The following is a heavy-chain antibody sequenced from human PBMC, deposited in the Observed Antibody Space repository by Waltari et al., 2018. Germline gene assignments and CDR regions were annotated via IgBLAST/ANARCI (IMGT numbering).Heavy chain of an antibody. CDR1: GFTFRSYG. V-gene: IGHV3-30*18. CDR3: AKLAGDPGDGFDV. J-gene: IGHJ3*01. D-gene: IGHD6-19*01. Sequence: QVQLVESGGGVVQPGRSLRRSCAASGFTFRSYGMHWVRKAPGKGLEWVAVISNDGTIKNYAESVKVRFTISRDNSKITLYLQMNSLGTEDTAVYYCAKLAGDPGDGFDVWGQGTMVSVSS. CDR2: ISNDGTIK.